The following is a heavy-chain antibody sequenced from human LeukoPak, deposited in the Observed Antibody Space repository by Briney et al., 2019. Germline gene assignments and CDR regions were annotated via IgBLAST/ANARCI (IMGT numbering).Heavy chain of an antibody. CDR2: IYYSGST. D-gene: IGHD3-16*01. CDR1: GYSISSGYY. CDR3: ARDLRLSRLGGPSGFDP. J-gene: IGHJ5*02. Sequence: SETLSLTCTVSGYSISSGYYWGWIRQPPGKGLEWIGYIYYSGSTYYNPSLKSRVTISVDTSKNQLSLKLSSVTAADTAVYYCARDLRLSRLGGPSGFDPWGQGTLVTVSS. V-gene: IGHV4-38-2*02.